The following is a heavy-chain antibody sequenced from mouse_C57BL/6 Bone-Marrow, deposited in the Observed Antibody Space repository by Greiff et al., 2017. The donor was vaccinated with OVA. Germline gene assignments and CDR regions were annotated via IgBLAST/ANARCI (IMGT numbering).Heavy chain of an antibody. CDR1: GYTFNSYW. Sequence: QVQLKQPGAELVKPGASVKMSCKASGYTFNSYWITWVKQRPGQGLEWIGDIYPGSGSTNYNEKFKSKATLTVDTSSSTAYMQLSSLTSEDSAVYYCARMHDGSSPYYFDYWGQGTTLTVSS. D-gene: IGHD1-1*01. J-gene: IGHJ2*01. CDR3: ARMHDGSSPYYFDY. V-gene: IGHV1-55*01. CDR2: IYPGSGST.